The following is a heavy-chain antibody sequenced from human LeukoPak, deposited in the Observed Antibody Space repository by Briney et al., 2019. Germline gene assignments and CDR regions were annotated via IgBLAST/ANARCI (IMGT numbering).Heavy chain of an antibody. V-gene: IGHV1-69*13. Sequence: SVKVSCKASGGTFSSYAISWVRQAPGQALEWMGGIIPIFGTANYAQKFQGRVTITADESTSTAYMELSSLRSEDTAVYYCARDKGIAAAGTTWGQGTLVTVSS. J-gene: IGHJ5*02. D-gene: IGHD6-13*01. CDR3: ARDKGIAAAGTT. CDR1: GGTFSSYA. CDR2: IIPIFGTA.